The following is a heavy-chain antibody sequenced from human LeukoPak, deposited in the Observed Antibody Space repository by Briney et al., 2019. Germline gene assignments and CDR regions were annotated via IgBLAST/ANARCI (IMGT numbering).Heavy chain of an antibody. J-gene: IGHJ3*02. Sequence: GGSLRLSCAASGFTFSSYWMHWVRQAPGRGLVWVSRINTDGSSTYYADSVKGRFTISRDNAKNTLYLQMNSLRAEDTAVYYCVRAATGTRNAFDIWGQGTMVTVSS. CDR1: GFTFSSYW. CDR3: VRAATGTRNAFDI. CDR2: INTDGSST. D-gene: IGHD1-1*01. V-gene: IGHV3-74*01.